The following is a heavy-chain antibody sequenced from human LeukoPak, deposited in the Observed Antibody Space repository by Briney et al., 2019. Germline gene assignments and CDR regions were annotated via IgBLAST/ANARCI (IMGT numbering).Heavy chain of an antibody. CDR3: ARDTPPSYYHYMDV. CDR2: ISGGDSTI. V-gene: IGHV3-48*03. Sequence: RSGGSLRLSCAASGFTFSSYEMNWVRQAPGKGLEWVSYISGGDSTIYYADSVKGRFTISRDNAKNSLYLQMNSLRAEDTAVYYCARDTPPSYYHYMDVWGKGTSVTVSS. CDR1: GFTFSSYE. J-gene: IGHJ6*03.